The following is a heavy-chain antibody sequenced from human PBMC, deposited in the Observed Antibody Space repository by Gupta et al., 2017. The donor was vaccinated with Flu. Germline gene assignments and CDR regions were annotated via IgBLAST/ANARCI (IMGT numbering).Heavy chain of an antibody. CDR3: ARVGYCSTTSCYEPFDS. CDR2: FNPKSGGT. J-gene: IGHJ4*02. D-gene: IGHD2-2*03. V-gene: IGHV1-2*06. Sequence: PGQGLEWMGRFNPKSGGTKYAQKFQGRVTMTGDTSVSTAYMELSSLISDDTAIYYCARVGYCSTTSCYEPFDSWGLGTQVTVSS.